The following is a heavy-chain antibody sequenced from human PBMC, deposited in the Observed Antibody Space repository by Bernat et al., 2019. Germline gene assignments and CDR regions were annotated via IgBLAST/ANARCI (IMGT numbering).Heavy chain of an antibody. CDR1: GFTFSSSA. CDR3: ARSDSSGYYATTDFDY. D-gene: IGHD3-22*01. V-gene: IGHV3-30*01. CDR2: ISYDGSNK. Sequence: QVQLVESGGGVVQPGRSLRLSCAASGFTFSSSAMHWVRQAPGKGLEWVAVISYDGSNKYYADSVKGRFTISRDNSKNTLYLQMNSLRAEDTAVYYCARSDSSGYYATTDFDYWGQGTLVTVSS. J-gene: IGHJ4*02.